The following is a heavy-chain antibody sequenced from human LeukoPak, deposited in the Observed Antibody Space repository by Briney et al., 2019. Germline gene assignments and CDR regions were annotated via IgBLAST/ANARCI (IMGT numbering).Heavy chain of an antibody. CDR1: GGSISSGGYY. Sequence: PSETLSLTCTVSGGSISSGGYYWSWIRQPPGKGLEWIGYIYHSGSTYYNPSLKSRVTISVDRSKNQFSLKLSSVTAADTAVYYCARSYCSSTSCYTNYYYYYMDVWGKGTTVTVSS. CDR2: IYHSGST. V-gene: IGHV4-30-2*01. CDR3: ARSYCSSTSCYTNYYYYYMDV. J-gene: IGHJ6*03. D-gene: IGHD2-2*02.